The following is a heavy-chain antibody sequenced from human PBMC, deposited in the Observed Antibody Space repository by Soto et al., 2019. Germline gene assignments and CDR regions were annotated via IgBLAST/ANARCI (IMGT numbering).Heavy chain of an antibody. CDR1: GGSISSGGYS. CDR3: ARGGVGAPPGAFDI. CDR2: IYHSGST. V-gene: IGHV4-30-2*01. Sequence: QLQLQESGSGLVKPSQTLSLTCAVSGGSISSGGYSWSWIRQPPGKGLEWIGYIYHSGSTYYNPSLTSRVTISVDRSKNQFSLKLSSVTAADTAVYYCARGGVGAPPGAFDIWGQGTMVTVSS. D-gene: IGHD1-26*01. J-gene: IGHJ3*02.